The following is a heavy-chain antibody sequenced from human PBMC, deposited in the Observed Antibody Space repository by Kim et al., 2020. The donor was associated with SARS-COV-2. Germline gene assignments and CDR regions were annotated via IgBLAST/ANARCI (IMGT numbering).Heavy chain of an antibody. V-gene: IGHV4-30-2*05. D-gene: IGHD3-22*01. CDR3: ARGYYYDSSGYLDYFDY. Sequence: LKSRVTISVDTSKNQFSLKLSSVTAADTVVYYCARGYYYDSSGYLDYFDYWGQGTLVTVSS. J-gene: IGHJ4*02.